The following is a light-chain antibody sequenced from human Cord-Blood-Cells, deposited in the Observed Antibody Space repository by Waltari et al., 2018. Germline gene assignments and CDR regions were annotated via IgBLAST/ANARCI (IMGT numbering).Light chain of an antibody. Sequence: DIVLTQSPDSLAVSLGERATINCKSSQSVLYSSNHKNYLAWYQQKPGQPPKLLIYWASTRESGVPDRFSGSGSGTDFTLTISSLQAEDVAVYYCQQYYSTPHFGGGTKVEIK. CDR2: WAS. CDR3: QQYYSTPH. CDR1: QSVLYSSNHKNY. V-gene: IGKV4-1*01. J-gene: IGKJ4*01.